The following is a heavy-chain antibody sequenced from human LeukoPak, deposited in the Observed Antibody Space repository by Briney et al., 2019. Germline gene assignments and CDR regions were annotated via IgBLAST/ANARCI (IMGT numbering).Heavy chain of an antibody. V-gene: IGHV3-30*04. D-gene: IGHD3-16*02. CDR1: GFTFSSYA. Sequence: PGGSLRLSCAASGFTFSSYAMHWVRQAPGKGLEWVAVISYDGSNKYYADSVKGRFTISRDNSKNTLYLQMNSLRAEDTAVYYCARGISNSVGSHGSQGFDYWGQGTLVTVSS. CDR2: ISYDGSNK. J-gene: IGHJ4*02. CDR3: ARGISNSVGSHGSQGFDY.